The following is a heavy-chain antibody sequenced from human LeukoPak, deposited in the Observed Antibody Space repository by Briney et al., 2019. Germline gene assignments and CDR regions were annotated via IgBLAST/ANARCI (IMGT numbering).Heavy chain of an antibody. CDR3: IRDFLTVTTNDY. V-gene: IGHV3-7*01. D-gene: IGHD4-11*01. J-gene: IGHJ4*02. CDR2: IKQDGSEK. CDR1: GFTFSNYW. Sequence: GGSLRLSCAASGFTFSNYWITWVRQAPGKGLEWVANIKQDGSEKYYMDSVKGRFTISRDNAKNTLFLQMNSLRAEDTAVYYCIRDFLTVTTNDYWGQGTLVTVSS.